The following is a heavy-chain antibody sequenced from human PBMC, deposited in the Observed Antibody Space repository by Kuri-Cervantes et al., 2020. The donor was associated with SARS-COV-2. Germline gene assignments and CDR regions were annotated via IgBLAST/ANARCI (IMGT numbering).Heavy chain of an antibody. CDR2: FDPEDGET. V-gene: IGHV1-24*01. CDR3: ATFEVRGVIIYPFDY. D-gene: IGHD3-10*01. CDR1: GYTLTELS. J-gene: IGHJ4*02. Sequence: ASVKVSCKVSGYTLTELSMHWVRQAPGKGLEWMGGFDPEDGETIYAQKFQGRVTMTEDTSTDTAYMELSSLRSEDTAAYYCATFEVRGVIIYPFDYWGQGTLVTVSS.